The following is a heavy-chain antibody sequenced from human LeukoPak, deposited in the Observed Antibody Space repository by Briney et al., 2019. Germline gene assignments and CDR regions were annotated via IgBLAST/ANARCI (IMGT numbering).Heavy chain of an antibody. J-gene: IGHJ4*02. D-gene: IGHD3-22*01. CDR1: GFTVSSNY. CDR3: ARSEDSSGYYLHDY. V-gene: IGHV4-34*01. Sequence: GSLRLSCAASGFTVSSNYMSWIRQPPGKGLEWIGEINHSGSTNYNPSLKSRVTISVDTSKNQFSLKLSSVTAADTAVYYCARSEDSSGYYLHDYWGQGTLVTVSS. CDR2: INHSGST.